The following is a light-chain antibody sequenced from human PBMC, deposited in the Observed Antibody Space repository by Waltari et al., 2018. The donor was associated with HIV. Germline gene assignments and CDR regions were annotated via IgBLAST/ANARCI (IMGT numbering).Light chain of an antibody. V-gene: IGLV2-11*01. Sequence: QSALPQPRSVSGSPGQSVTISCTGTSSDVGGYNYVSWYQQHPGKAPKLIIYDVSKGPSGVPDRFSGSKSGNTASLTISGLQAEDEADYYCCSYAGSYVWVFGGGTKLTVV. CDR1: SSDVGGYNY. J-gene: IGLJ3*02. CDR2: DVS. CDR3: CSYAGSYVWV.